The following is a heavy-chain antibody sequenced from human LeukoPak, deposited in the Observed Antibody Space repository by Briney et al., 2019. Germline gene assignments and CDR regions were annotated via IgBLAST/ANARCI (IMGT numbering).Heavy chain of an antibody. CDR1: GGTFSSYA. Sequence: GASVKVSCKASGGTFSSYAISWVRQAPGQGLEWMGGIIPIFGTANYAQKFQGRVTITADKSTSTAYMELSSLRSEDTAVYYCARVWTSSPNYYYYMDVWGKGTTVTVSS. CDR2: IIPIFGTA. D-gene: IGHD6-13*01. CDR3: ARVWTSSPNYYYYMDV. J-gene: IGHJ6*03. V-gene: IGHV1-69*06.